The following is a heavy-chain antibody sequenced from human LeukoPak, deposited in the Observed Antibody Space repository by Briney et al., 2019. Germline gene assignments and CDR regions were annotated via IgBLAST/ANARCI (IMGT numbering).Heavy chain of an antibody. CDR2: VSGSGVGT. CDR3: ATSSDWPYYFHY. Sequence: GGSLRLSCAASGITFGTYAMNWVRQAPGKGLEWASSVSGSGVGTYFADSVEGRFTISRDNSKNTLFLQMNNLRAEDAAVYYCATSSDWPYYFHYWGQGTLVTVSS. V-gene: IGHV3-23*01. CDR1: GITFGTYA. D-gene: IGHD6-19*01. J-gene: IGHJ4*02.